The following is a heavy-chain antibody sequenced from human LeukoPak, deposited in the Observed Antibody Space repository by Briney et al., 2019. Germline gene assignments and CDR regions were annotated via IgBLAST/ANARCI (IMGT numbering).Heavy chain of an antibody. V-gene: IGHV3-9*01. CDR3: AKGRRQTGYCSGGSCYSEDWFDP. Sequence: GGSLRLSCAASGFTFDDYAMHWVRQAPGKGLEWVSGISWNSGSIGYADSVKGRFTISRDNAKNSLYLQMNSLRAEDTALYYCAKGRRQTGYCSGGSCYSEDWFDPWGQGTLVTVSS. CDR1: GFTFDDYA. D-gene: IGHD2-15*01. CDR2: ISWNSGSI. J-gene: IGHJ5*02.